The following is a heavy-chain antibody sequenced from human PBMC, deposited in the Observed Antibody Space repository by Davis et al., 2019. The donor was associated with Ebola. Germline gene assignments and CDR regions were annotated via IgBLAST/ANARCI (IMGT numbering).Heavy chain of an antibody. CDR3: AGWARWLQLRGDYYYYGMDV. D-gene: IGHD5-24*01. J-gene: IGHJ6*02. V-gene: IGHV3-11*01. Sequence: GESLKISCAASGFTFSDYYMSWIRQAPGKGLEWVSYISSSGRSIYYADSVKGRFTISRDNAKNSLYLQMNSLRAEDTAVYYCAGWARWLQLRGDYYYYGMDVWGQGTTVTVSS. CDR1: GFTFSDYY. CDR2: ISSSGRSI.